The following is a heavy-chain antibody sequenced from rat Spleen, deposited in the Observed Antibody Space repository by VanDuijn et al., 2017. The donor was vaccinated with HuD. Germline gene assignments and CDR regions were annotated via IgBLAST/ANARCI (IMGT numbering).Heavy chain of an antibody. J-gene: IGHJ3*01. CDR2: IRYDGSRT. V-gene: IGHV5-29*01. CDR1: GFTFSNYD. D-gene: IGHD2-1*01. CDR3: VRFVFRYDRGWFAY. Sequence: EVQLVESGGGLVQPGRSLKLSCAASGFTFSNYDMAWVRQAPTKGLEWVATIRYDGSRTYYRDSVKGRFTISRDNAKSTLYLQMDSLRSEDTATYYCVRFVFRYDRGWFAYWGQGTLVTVSS.